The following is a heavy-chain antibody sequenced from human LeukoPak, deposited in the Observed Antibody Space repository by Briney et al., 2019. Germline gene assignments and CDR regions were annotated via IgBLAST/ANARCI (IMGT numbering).Heavy chain of an antibody. V-gene: IGHV4-4*07. CDR1: GVSMNYYF. J-gene: IGHJ6*03. CDR2: IHSSGTT. CDR3: ARGRVSSSTWYSTYYYYFYMDV. Sequence: SETLSLTCTVSGVSMNYYFWNWIRQPAGEGLQWIGRIHSSGTTNYNPSLKSRVTMSIDMSKNQFSLRLTSVTAADTAVYFCARGRVSSSTWYSTYYYYFYMDVWGKGTTVTVSS. D-gene: IGHD1-1*01.